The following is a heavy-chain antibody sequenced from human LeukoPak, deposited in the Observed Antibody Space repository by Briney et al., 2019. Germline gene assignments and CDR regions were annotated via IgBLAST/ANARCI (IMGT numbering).Heavy chain of an antibody. V-gene: IGHV4-59*01. CDR1: GGSISSYY. CDR2: IYYSGST. Sequence: SETLSLTCTVSGGSISSYYWSWIRQPPGKGLEWIGYIYYSGSTNYNPSLKSRVTISVDTSKNQFSLKLSSVTAADTAVYYCARDGNYYGSGSSHWFDPWGQGTLVTVSS. D-gene: IGHD3-10*01. J-gene: IGHJ5*02. CDR3: ARDGNYYGSGSSHWFDP.